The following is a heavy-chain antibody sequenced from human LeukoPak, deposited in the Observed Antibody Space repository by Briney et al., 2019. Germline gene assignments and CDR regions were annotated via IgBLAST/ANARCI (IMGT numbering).Heavy chain of an antibody. D-gene: IGHD3-3*01. Sequence: GGSLRLSCAASGFTFSNYGMHWVRQAPGKGLEWVAHIPFDGSNKYYADSVKGRFTISRDNSRNTLYLQMNSLRAADTAVYYCAKDSNWSFDYWGQGTLVTVSS. CDR1: GFTFSNYG. CDR2: IPFDGSNK. J-gene: IGHJ4*02. V-gene: IGHV3-30*02. CDR3: AKDSNWSFDY.